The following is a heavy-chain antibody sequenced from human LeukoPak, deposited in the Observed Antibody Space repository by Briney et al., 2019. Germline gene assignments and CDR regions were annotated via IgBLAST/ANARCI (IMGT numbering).Heavy chain of an antibody. CDR1: GFTFSSYA. V-gene: IGHV3-23*01. D-gene: IGHD5-18*01. Sequence: PGGSLRLSCAASGFTFSSYAMSWVRQAPGKGLEWVSAISGSGGSTYYADSVKGRFTISRDNSKNTLYLQMNSLRAEDTAVYYCAKVDSGYSYGSSFDYWGQGTLVTVSS. CDR3: AKVDSGYSYGSSFDY. J-gene: IGHJ4*02. CDR2: ISGSGGST.